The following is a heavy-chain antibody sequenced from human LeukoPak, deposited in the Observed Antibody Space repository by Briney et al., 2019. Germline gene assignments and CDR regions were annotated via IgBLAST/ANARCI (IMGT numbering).Heavy chain of an antibody. CDR2: TRNKVNSYST. CDR1: GFTLRDHF. V-gene: IGHV3-72*01. CDR3: VSKIPTSCY. J-gene: IGHJ4*02. Sequence: GGSLRLSCAASGFTLRDHFMDWVRQAPGKGREGVGRTRNKVNSYSTEYAASVKGRFTISRDDSKHSLYLQMNSLKTEDTAVYYCVSKIPTSCYWGQGTLVIVSS. D-gene: IGHD2-21*01.